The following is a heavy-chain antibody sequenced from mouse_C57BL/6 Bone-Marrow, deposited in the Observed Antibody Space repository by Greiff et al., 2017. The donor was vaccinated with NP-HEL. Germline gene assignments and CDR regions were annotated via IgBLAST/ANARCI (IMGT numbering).Heavy chain of an antibody. V-gene: IGHV1-72*01. D-gene: IGHD2-1*01. CDR2: IDPNSGGP. CDR3: ARTNSNDGNYVRYFDV. CDR1: GYTFTSYW. J-gene: IGHJ1*03. Sequence: QVQLQQPGAELVKPGASVKLSCKASGYTFTSYWMHWVKQRPGRGLEWIGRIDPNSGGPKYNEKFKSKATLTVAKPSSTSYMQLSSLTSKDSAVYYCARTNSNDGNYVRYFDVWGTGTTVTVSS.